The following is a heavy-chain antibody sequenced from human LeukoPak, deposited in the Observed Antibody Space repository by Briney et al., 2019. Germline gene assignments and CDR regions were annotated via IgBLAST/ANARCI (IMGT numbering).Heavy chain of an antibody. V-gene: IGHV4-34*01. J-gene: IGHJ3*02. Sequence: SETLSLTCAAYGGSFSGYYWSWIRQPPGKGLEWIGEINHSGSTNYNPSLKSRVTISVDTSKNQFSLKLSSVTAADTAVYYCAGFDSSGPAAAFDIWGQGTMVTVSS. CDR3: AGFDSSGPAAAFDI. D-gene: IGHD3-22*01. CDR2: INHSGST. CDR1: GGSFSGYY.